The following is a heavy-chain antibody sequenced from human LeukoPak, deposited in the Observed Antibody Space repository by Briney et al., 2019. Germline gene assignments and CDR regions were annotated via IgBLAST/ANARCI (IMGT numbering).Heavy chain of an antibody. CDR3: ASDRRYSYGVHAFDI. J-gene: IGHJ3*02. D-gene: IGHD5-18*01. V-gene: IGHV1-8*01. CDR1: GYTFTSYD. CDR2: MNPNSGNT. Sequence: GASVKVSCKASGYTFTSYDINWVRQATGQGLEWMGWMNPNSGNTGYAQKFQGRVAMTRNTSISTAYMELSSLRSEDTAVYYCASDRRYSYGVHAFDIWGQGTMVTVSS.